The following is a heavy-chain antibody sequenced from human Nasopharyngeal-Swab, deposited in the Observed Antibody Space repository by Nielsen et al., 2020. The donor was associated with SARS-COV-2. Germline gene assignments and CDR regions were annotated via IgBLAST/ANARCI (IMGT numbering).Heavy chain of an antibody. CDR1: GGSISSGGYS. V-gene: IGHV4-30-2*01. CDR3: ARDNGWLPYYFDY. CDR2: IYHSGST. D-gene: IGHD5-12*01. Sequence: SETLSLTCAVSGGSISSGGYSWSWIRQPPGKGLEWIGYIYHSGSTYYNPSLKSRVTISVDTSKNQFSLKLSSVTAADTAVYYCARDNGWLPYYFDYWGQGTLVTVSS. J-gene: IGHJ4*02.